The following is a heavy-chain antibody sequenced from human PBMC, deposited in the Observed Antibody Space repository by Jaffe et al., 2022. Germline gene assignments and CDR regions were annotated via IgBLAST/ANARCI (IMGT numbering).Heavy chain of an antibody. D-gene: IGHD3-9*01. Sequence: QVQLQESGPGLVKPSETLSLTCAVSGYSISSGYYWGWIRQPPGKGLEWIGSIYHSGSTYYNPSLKSRVTISVDTSKNQFSLKLSSVTAADTAVYYCAREPDYFTIGGYFDYWGQGTLVTVSS. CDR1: GYSISSGYY. CDR3: AREPDYFTIGGYFDY. CDR2: IYHSGST. J-gene: IGHJ4*02. V-gene: IGHV4-38-2*02.